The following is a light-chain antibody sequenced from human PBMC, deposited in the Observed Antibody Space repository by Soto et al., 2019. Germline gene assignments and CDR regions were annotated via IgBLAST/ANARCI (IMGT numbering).Light chain of an antibody. V-gene: IGKV3-15*01. J-gene: IGKJ1*01. CDR2: DAS. Sequence: RVMKQSPVNLSVSPGQRVTLSCRASQAISNNLAWYQQKPGQAPRLLIFDASTRATGIPARFSGSGSGTEFTLTISSLQSEDFAVYYCQQANDWPPTFGQGTRV. CDR1: QAISNN. CDR3: QQANDWPPT.